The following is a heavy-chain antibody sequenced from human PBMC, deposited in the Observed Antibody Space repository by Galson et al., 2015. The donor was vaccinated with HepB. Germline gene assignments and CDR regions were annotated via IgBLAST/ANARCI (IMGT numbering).Heavy chain of an antibody. V-gene: IGHV3-30*04. D-gene: IGHD3-10*01. Sequence: SLRLSCAASGFTFSSYAMHWVRQAPGKGLEWVAVISYDGSNKYYADSVKGRFTISRDNSKNTLYLQMNSLRAEDTAVYYCARDRYYYGSGSYYNAYYYYGMDVWGQGTTVTVSS. CDR3: ARDRYYYGSGSYYNAYYYYGMDV. J-gene: IGHJ6*02. CDR2: ISYDGSNK. CDR1: GFTFSSYA.